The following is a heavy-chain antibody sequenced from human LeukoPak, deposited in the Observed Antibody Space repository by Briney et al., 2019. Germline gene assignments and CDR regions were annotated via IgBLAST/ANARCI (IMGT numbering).Heavy chain of an antibody. J-gene: IGHJ4*02. CDR2: IYYSGTT. CDR1: GGSISSYY. CDR3: ARLITYYYDSSGYSYYFDY. V-gene: IGHV4-59*08. Sequence: NPSETLSLTCTVSGGSISSYYWSWIRQPPGKGLEWIGYIYYSGTTNYNPSLKSRVTISVDTSKNQFSLKLSSVTAADTAVYYCARLITYYYDSSGYSYYFDYWGQGTLVTVSS. D-gene: IGHD3-22*01.